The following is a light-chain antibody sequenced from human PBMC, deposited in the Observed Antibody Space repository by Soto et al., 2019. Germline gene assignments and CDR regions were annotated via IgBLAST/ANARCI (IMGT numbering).Light chain of an antibody. Sequence: QSALTQPASVSGSPGQSITISCTGTISDIGGYNFISWYQHHPGKAPKLIIFEVSNRPSGISSRFSGSKSGNTASLTISGLQAEDEADYYCASYTSSSTSVIFGRGTKLTVL. CDR1: ISDIGGYNF. J-gene: IGLJ2*01. V-gene: IGLV2-14*01. CDR2: EVS. CDR3: ASYTSSSTSVI.